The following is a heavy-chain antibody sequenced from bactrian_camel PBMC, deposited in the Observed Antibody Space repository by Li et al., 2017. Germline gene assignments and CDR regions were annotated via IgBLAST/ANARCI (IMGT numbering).Heavy chain of an antibody. Sequence: DVQLVESGGGSVQTGGSLRLSCEASGVTVNGKCMGWFRQAPGKGLEWVASIYTGSSPQYTGGETTFYADSVKGRFTISSAGNTLYLQMNSLNAENTGMYYCVMRSPTIAFWSPYCWGLGTQVTVS. CDR1: GVTVNGKC. J-gene: IGHJ4*01. CDR2: IYTGSSPQYTGGETT. CDR3: VMRSPTIAFWSPYC. V-gene: IGHV3S2*01. D-gene: IGHD4*01.